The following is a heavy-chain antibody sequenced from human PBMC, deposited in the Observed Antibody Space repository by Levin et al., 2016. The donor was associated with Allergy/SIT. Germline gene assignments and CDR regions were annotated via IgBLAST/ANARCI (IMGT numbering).Heavy chain of an antibody. CDR2: FYHSGST. J-gene: IGHJ4*02. D-gene: IGHD3-10*01. Sequence: SETLSLTCAFYGGSLSGYSWSWIRQPPGKGLEWIGHFYHSGSTFYNSSLKSRVTISMDRSKNQFSLKLSSVTAADTAVYYCARMTGRYHGSGSYYYFDYWGQGTLVTVSS. CDR3: ARMTGRYHGSGSYYYFDY. V-gene: IGHV4-30-2*01. CDR1: GGSLSGYS.